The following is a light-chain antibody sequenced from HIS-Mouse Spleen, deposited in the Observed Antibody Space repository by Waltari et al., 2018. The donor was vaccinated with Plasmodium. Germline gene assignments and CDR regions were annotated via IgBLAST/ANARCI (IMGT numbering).Light chain of an antibody. CDR1: QSISSY. Sequence: DIQMTQSPSSLSASVGDRVTITCRASQSISSYLNWYQQKPGKAPKLLIYAASSLQSGVPSRFSVSGSGTDFTLTISSLQPEYFATYYCQHSYSTWTFGQGTKVEI. J-gene: IGKJ1*01. CDR2: AAS. CDR3: QHSYSTWT. V-gene: IGKV1-39*01.